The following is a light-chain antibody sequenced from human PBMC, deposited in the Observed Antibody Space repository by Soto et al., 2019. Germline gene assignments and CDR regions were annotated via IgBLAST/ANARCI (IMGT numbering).Light chain of an antibody. CDR2: KVS. CDR3: MQGTHWPIT. V-gene: IGKV2-30*02. J-gene: IGKJ5*01. CDR1: QXLVHSDGIAY. Sequence: DVVMAQCPLSLPVTLVQPASISCXSRQXLVHSDGIAYFSWFQQRPGRSPRRLIYKVSNRDSGVPARFSGSGSGTDFALKISRVEAEDVGVYYCMQGTHWPITFGQGTRLEIK.